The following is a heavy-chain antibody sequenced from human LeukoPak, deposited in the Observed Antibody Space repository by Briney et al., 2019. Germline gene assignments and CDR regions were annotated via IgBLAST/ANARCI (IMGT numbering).Heavy chain of an antibody. D-gene: IGHD1-26*01. V-gene: IGHV1-46*01. CDR2: INPSGGST. CDR1: GGTFSSYA. CDR3: ARDPTSGVGATHFDY. Sequence: ASVKVSCKASGGTFSSYAISWVRQAPGQGLEWMGIINPSGGSTSYAQKFQGRVTMTRDMSTSTVYMELSSLRSEDTAVYYCARDPTSGVGATHFDYWGQGTLVTVSS. J-gene: IGHJ4*02.